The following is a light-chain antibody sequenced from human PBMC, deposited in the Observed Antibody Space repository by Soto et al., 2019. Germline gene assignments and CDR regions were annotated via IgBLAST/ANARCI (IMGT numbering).Light chain of an antibody. Sequence: ILMPQSQVTLSVSPGERAAVSCRVSQSVSSNLAWYQQKPGQAPRLLIYGASTRATGIPARFSGSGSGTEFTLTISSLQSEDFAVYYCQQYNNWPPWTFGQGTKVDVK. CDR3: QQYNNWPPWT. CDR1: QSVSSN. J-gene: IGKJ1*01. V-gene: IGKV3-15*01. CDR2: GAS.